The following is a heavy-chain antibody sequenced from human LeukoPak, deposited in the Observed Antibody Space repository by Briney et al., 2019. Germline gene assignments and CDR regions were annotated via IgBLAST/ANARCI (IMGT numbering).Heavy chain of an antibody. D-gene: IGHD6-19*01. CDR2: IRWNSGSI. J-gene: IGHJ6*02. V-gene: IGHV3-9*01. Sequence: GGSLRLSCAASGFTFYDYAMRWVRQAPGKGLEWVAGIRWNSGSIVYADSVKGRVTISRDNAKNSLYLQMNSLRAEATALYYCAKDASGIAVAGPSYYYYYYGMDVWGQGTAVTVSS. CDR1: GFTFYDYA. CDR3: AKDASGIAVAGPSYYYYYYGMDV.